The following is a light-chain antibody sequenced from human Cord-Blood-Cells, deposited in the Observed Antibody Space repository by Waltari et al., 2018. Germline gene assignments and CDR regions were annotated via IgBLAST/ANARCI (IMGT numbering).Light chain of an antibody. Sequence: QPALTQPASVSASPGQSITISCTGTSRDVGRYNLVSWYQQHPRKAPKLMIYEGSKRPSGVSNRFSGSKSGNTASLTISGLQAEDEADYYCCSYAGSSTLVFGGGTKLTVL. J-gene: IGLJ2*01. V-gene: IGLV2-23*01. CDR1: SRDVGRYNL. CDR3: CSYAGSSTLV. CDR2: EGS.